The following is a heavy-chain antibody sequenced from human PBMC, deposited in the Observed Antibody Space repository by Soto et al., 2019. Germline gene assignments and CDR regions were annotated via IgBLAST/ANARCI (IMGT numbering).Heavy chain of an antibody. Sequence: QVQLVESGGGVVQPGRSLRLSCAASGFTFSSYGMHWVRQAPGKGLEWVAVIWYDGSNKYYADSVKGRFTISRDNSKNTLYLQMNSRRAEDTAVYYCARDRVGYCISTSCYWDWFDPWGQGTLVTVSS. CDR1: GFTFSSYG. CDR2: IWYDGSNK. D-gene: IGHD2-2*01. V-gene: IGHV3-33*01. J-gene: IGHJ5*02. CDR3: ARDRVGYCISTSCYWDWFDP.